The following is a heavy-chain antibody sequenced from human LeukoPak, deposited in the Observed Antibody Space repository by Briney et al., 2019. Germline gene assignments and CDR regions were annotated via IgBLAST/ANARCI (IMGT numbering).Heavy chain of an antibody. V-gene: IGHV4-59*08. CDR2: IYYSGST. CDR3: ARHVWSYYGSGTIGVFDY. D-gene: IGHD3-10*01. CDR1: GGSISSYY. J-gene: IGHJ4*02. Sequence: SGTLSLTCTVSGGSISSYYWSWIRQPPGKGLEWIGYIYYSGSTNYNPSLKSRVTISVDTSKNQFSLKLSSVTAADTAVYYCARHVWSYYGSGTIGVFDYWGQGTLVTVSS.